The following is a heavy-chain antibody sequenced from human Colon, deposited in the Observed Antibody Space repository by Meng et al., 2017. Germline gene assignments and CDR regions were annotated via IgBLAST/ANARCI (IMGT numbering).Heavy chain of an antibody. V-gene: IGHV3-7*01. Sequence: GEALKISCAASGFIFSGYWMKWIRQAPGKGLEWGANINPDGTSELYVDSVKGRFTISRDNSKNSLDLQLNSLRVEDTAIYYCVRHGGSGDYWGQGTQVTVSS. J-gene: IGHJ4*02. CDR1: GFIFSGYW. D-gene: IGHD3-10*01. CDR2: INPDGTSE. CDR3: VRHGGSGDY.